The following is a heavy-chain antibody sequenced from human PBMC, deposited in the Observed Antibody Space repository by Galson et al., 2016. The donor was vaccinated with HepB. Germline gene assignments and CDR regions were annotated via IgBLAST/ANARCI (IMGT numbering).Heavy chain of an antibody. CDR3: ARDIGDLWSGYSPHFDY. Sequence: SLRLSCAASGFTFNTYGMHWVRQAPGKGLEWVAVISYDGSNKYYADSVKGRFTISRDNFKKTQYLQMNSLRAEDTAVYYCARDIGDLWSGYSPHFDYWGQGTLVTVSS. D-gene: IGHD3-3*01. V-gene: IGHV3-33*05. CDR2: ISYDGSNK. CDR1: GFTFNTYG. J-gene: IGHJ4*02.